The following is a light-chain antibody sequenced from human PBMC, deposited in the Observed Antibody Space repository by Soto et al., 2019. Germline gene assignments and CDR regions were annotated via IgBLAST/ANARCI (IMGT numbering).Light chain of an antibody. CDR3: QQRSEWPLT. V-gene: IGKV3-11*01. CDR2: GAS. CDR1: QSLRTY. Sequence: EIVFTQSPATLSLSPGERAALSCRASQSLRTYLTWFQQKPGQAPRLLIYGASNRATGIPARFRGSGSGTDFTLTISNLEPEDFAVYYCQQRSEWPLTFGGGTKVDIK. J-gene: IGKJ4*01.